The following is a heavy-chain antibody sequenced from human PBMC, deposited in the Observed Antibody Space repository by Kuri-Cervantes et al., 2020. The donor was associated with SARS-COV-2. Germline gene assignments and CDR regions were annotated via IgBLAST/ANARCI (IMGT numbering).Heavy chain of an antibody. Sequence: GESLKISCGVSGFTFSISWMTWVRQAPGKGLEWVPNIRQDGSEKYYVDSVKGRFTISRDNVKNSLYLQMNSLRAEDTAVYYCARDRGIVVVPAAIWFDPWGQGTLVTVSS. CDR2: IRQDGSEK. CDR1: GFTFSISW. J-gene: IGHJ5*02. D-gene: IGHD2-2*01. V-gene: IGHV3-7*01. CDR3: ARDRGIVVVPAAIWFDP.